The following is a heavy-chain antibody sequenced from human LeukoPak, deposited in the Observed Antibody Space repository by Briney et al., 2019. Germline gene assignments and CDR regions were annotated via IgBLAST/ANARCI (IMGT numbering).Heavy chain of an antibody. Sequence: GRSLRLSCAASGFTFSSYGMHWVRQAPGKGLEWVAVISYDGSNKYYADSVKGRFTISRGNSKNTLYLQMNSLRAEDTAVYYCAKPRGPYGDYATLFDYWGQGTLVTVSS. CDR2: ISYDGSNK. J-gene: IGHJ4*02. CDR1: GFTFSSYG. D-gene: IGHD4-17*01. V-gene: IGHV3-30*18. CDR3: AKPRGPYGDYATLFDY.